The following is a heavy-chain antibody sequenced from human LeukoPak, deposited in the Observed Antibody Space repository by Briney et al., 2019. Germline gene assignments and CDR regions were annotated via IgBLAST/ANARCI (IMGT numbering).Heavy chain of an antibody. V-gene: IGHV1-2*02. D-gene: IGHD3-10*01. CDR3: ARDTSVAGVWAFDI. CDR1: GYTFTGYY. CDR2: INPNSGGT. J-gene: IGHJ3*02. Sequence: ASVKVSCKASGYTFTGYYMHWVRQAPGQGLEWMGWINPNSGGTNYAQKFQGRVTMTRDTSISTAYMELSRLRSDDTAVYYCARDTSVAGVWAFDIWGQGTMVTVSS.